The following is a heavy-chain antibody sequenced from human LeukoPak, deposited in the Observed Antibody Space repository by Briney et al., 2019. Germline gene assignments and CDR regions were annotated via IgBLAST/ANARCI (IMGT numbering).Heavy chain of an antibody. CDR3: ARDHKGGDGADAFDI. CDR1: GFTFDDYG. CDR2: IDRNGDST. J-gene: IGHJ3*02. V-gene: IGHV3-20*04. D-gene: IGHD5-24*01. Sequence: HPGGSLSLSGAASGFTFDDYGMSWLRQAPGKGLEWVSGIDRNGDSTGYADSVEGRFTISRDNAKNSLYLQMDSLRAEDTALYYCARDHKGGDGADAFDIGGHGTMVTVS.